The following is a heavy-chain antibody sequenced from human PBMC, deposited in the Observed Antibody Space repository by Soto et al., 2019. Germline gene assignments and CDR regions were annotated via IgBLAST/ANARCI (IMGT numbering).Heavy chain of an antibody. V-gene: IGHV3-30*18. CDR1: GFTFSNFG. J-gene: IGHJ4*02. D-gene: IGHD3-3*01. CDR3: AKEGVQDDFLSGDIWHYFDY. CDR2: ISYDGANT. Sequence: QVQLVESGGGVVQPGRSLRLSCAASGFTFSNFGMHWVRQAPGKGLEWVAVISYDGANTYYADSVKGRFTISRDNSQSIHFLQMNSLRPEDTAVYYCAKEGVQDDFLSGDIWHYFDYWGQGSLVTVSS.